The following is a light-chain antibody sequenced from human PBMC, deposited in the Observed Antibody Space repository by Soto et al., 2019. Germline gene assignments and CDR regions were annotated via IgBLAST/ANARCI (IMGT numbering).Light chain of an antibody. V-gene: IGKV3-20*01. CDR3: QQYASSPIT. Sequence: ENVLTQSPGTLSLSPGERATLFCRASQSVGRDYLAWFQQKPGQAPRLLILDASRRATGIPDRFSGSGSGTDFTLTIDRLEPEDFAIYYCQQYASSPITFGQGSRVDIK. CDR2: DAS. CDR1: QSVGRDY. J-gene: IGKJ5*01.